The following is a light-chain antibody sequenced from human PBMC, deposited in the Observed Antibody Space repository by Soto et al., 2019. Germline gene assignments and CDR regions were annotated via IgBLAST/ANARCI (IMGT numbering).Light chain of an antibody. J-gene: IGLJ1*01. CDR1: SSDVGGHNY. Sequence: QSVLTQPASVSGSPGQSITISCTGTSSDVGGHNYVSWYQQHPGKAPKLIIYEVSLRPTGVSSRFSGSKSGNTASLTISGLQAEDEADYYCNSYTTSSTYVFGSGTKLTVL. CDR3: NSYTTSSTYV. CDR2: EVS. V-gene: IGLV2-14*01.